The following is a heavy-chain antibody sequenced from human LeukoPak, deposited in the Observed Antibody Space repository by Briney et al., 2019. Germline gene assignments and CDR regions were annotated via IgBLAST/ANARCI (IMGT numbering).Heavy chain of an antibody. Sequence: PGGSLRLSCAASGFTFSSYGMHWVRQAPGKGLEWVAVIWYDGSNKYYADSVKGRFTISRDNSKNTLYLQMNSLRAEDTAVYYCARVGRDGYNPTYYFDYWGQGTLVTVSS. CDR2: IWYDGSNK. CDR1: GFTFSSYG. V-gene: IGHV3-33*01. CDR3: ARVGRDGYNPTYYFDY. D-gene: IGHD5-24*01. J-gene: IGHJ4*02.